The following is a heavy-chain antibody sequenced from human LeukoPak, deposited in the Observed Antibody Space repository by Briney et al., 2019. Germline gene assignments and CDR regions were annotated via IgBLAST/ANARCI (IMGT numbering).Heavy chain of an antibody. D-gene: IGHD2-2*01. J-gene: IGHJ5*02. CDR3: AKSTDP. CDR1: GFTFSSYG. CDR2: ISYDGSNK. V-gene: IGHV3-30*18. Sequence: GGSLRLSCAASGFTFSSYGMHWVRQAPSKGLEWVAVISYDGSNKYYADSVKGRFTISRDNSKNTLYLQMNSLRAEDGAVYYCAKSTDPWGQGTLVTVSS.